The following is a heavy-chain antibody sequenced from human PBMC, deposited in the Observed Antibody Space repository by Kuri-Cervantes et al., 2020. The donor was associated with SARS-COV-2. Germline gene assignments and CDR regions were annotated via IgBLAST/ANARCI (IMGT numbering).Heavy chain of an antibody. CDR2: IWYDGSNK. V-gene: IGHV3-33*01. Sequence: LSLACAASGFTFSSYGMHWVRQAPGKGLEWVAVIWYDGSNKYYADSVKGRFTISRDNSKNTLYLQMNSLRAEDTAVYYCARSRGHSPRGPGAYFDYWGQGTLVTVSS. CDR3: ARSRGHSPRGPGAYFDY. CDR1: GFTFSSYG. J-gene: IGHJ4*02. D-gene: IGHD4-23*01.